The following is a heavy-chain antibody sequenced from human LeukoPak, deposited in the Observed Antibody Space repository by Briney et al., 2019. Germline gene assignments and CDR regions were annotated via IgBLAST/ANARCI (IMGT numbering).Heavy chain of an antibody. Sequence: GGSLRLSCAASGFIFSDYHMSWIRQAPGEGLEWVSYITTSGNVIYYADSVRGRFTISRDNAKKSLYLQVNSLRAEDTAVYFCARAAPAASILHFDYWGRGTLATVSS. CDR2: ITTSGNVI. J-gene: IGHJ4*02. V-gene: IGHV3-11*04. CDR1: GFIFSDYH. CDR3: ARAAPAASILHFDY. D-gene: IGHD6-13*01.